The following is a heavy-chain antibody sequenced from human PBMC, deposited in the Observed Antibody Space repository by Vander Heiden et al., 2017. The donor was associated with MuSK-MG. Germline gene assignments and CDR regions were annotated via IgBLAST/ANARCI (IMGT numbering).Heavy chain of an antibody. CDR1: GFTFGSYA. J-gene: IGHJ4*02. D-gene: IGHD6-19*01. CDR2: ISGGGGST. V-gene: IGHV3-23*01. Sequence: EVQLLESGGGLVQPGGSLRLPCAASGFTFGSYAMICVRQAPGKGREWVSAISGGGGSTYYADSVKGRFTISRDNSKNTLYLQMNSLRAEDTAVYYCAKRSGWYSRVFDYWGQGTLVTVSS. CDR3: AKRSGWYSRVFDY.